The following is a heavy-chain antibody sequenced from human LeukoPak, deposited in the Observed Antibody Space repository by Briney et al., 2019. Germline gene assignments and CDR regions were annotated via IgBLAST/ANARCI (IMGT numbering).Heavy chain of an antibody. CDR1: GGTFSSYA. J-gene: IGHJ4*02. CDR2: IIPIFGTA. D-gene: IGHD5-24*01. CDR3: ARGRWLQPWGYFDY. V-gene: IGHV1-69*05. Sequence: SVKVSCKASGGTFSSYAIIWVRQAPGQGLEWMGGIIPIFGTANYAQKFQGRVTITTDESTSTAYMELSSLSSEDTAVYYCARGRWLQPWGYFDYWGQGTLVTVSS.